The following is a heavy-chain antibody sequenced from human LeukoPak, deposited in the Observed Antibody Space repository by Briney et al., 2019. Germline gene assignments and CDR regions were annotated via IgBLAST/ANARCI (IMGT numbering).Heavy chain of an antibody. CDR2: ISGSGGST. CDR1: GFTFSSYA. CDR3: AKDSGIAVAGKRAYYFDY. Sequence: GGSLRLSCAASGFTFSSYAMSWVRQAPGKGLEWVSAISGSGGSTYYADSVKGRFTISRDNSKNTLYLQMNSLRAEGTAVYYCAKDSGIAVAGKRAYYFDYWGQGTLVTVSS. V-gene: IGHV3-23*01. D-gene: IGHD6-19*01. J-gene: IGHJ4*02.